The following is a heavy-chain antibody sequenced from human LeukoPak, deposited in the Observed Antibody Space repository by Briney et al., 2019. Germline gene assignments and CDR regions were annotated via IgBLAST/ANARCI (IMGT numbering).Heavy chain of an antibody. D-gene: IGHD2-2*01. V-gene: IGHV3-7*01. CDR3: ARVXCSSNSCFPDY. J-gene: IGHJ4*02. CDR1: GFTFSTYW. CDR2: IKQDGSDK. Sequence: GGSLRLSCAASGFTFSTYWMSWVRQAPGKGLEWVANIKQDGSDKYYVDSVKGRFTISRDNAKNSLFLQMNSLRAEDTAVYYCARVXCSSNSCFPDYWGQGTLVTVSS.